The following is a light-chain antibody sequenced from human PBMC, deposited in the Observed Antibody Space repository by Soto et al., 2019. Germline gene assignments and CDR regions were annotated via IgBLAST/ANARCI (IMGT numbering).Light chain of an antibody. CDR3: SSYTSSSTRV. CDR2: EVS. J-gene: IGLJ3*02. Sequence: QSALTQPASVSGSPGQSITISCTGTSSDVGGYNYVSWYQQHPGKAPKLMIYEVSNRPSGVSNRLSGSKSGNRASLTISGLQAEDEADYDCSSYTSSSTRVFGGGTKLTVL. CDR1: SSDVGGYNY. V-gene: IGLV2-14*01.